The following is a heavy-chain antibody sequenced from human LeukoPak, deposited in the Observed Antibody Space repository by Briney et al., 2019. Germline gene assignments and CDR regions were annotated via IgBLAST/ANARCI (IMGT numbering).Heavy chain of an antibody. Sequence: RASVKVSCKASGYTFTSYGISWVRQASGQGLEWMGWISAYNGNTNYAQKLQGRVTMTTDTSTSTAYMELRSLRSDDTAVYYCARAYYYDSSGPFIYWGQGTLVTVSS. V-gene: IGHV1-18*01. CDR1: GYTFTSYG. J-gene: IGHJ4*02. CDR3: ARAYYYDSSGPFIY. D-gene: IGHD3-22*01. CDR2: ISAYNGNT.